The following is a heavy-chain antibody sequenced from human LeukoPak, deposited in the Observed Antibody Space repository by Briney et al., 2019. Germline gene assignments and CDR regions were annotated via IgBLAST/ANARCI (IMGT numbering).Heavy chain of an antibody. CDR3: AELGITMIGGV. Sequence: GGSLRLSCAASGFTFSSYEMNWVRQAPGKGLEWVSYISSTGSTIYYADSVKGRYTISRDNAKNSLYLQMNSLRAEDTAVYYCAELGITMIGGVWGKGTTVTISS. V-gene: IGHV3-48*03. CDR1: GFTFSSYE. D-gene: IGHD3-10*02. J-gene: IGHJ6*04. CDR2: ISSTGSTI.